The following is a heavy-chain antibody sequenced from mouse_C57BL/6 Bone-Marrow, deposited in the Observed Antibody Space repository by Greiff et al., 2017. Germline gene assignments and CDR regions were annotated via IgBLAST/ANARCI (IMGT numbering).Heavy chain of an antibody. V-gene: IGHV1-64*01. CDR3: ATYSNYGEYYFDY. J-gene: IGHJ2*01. D-gene: IGHD2-5*01. CDR1: GYTFTSYW. Sequence: VQLQQSGAELVKPGASVKLSCKASGYTFTSYWMHWVKQRPGQGLEWIGMIHPNSGSTNYNEKFKSKATLTVDKSSSTAYMQLSSLTSEDSAVYYCATYSNYGEYYFDYWGQGTTLTVSS. CDR2: IHPNSGST.